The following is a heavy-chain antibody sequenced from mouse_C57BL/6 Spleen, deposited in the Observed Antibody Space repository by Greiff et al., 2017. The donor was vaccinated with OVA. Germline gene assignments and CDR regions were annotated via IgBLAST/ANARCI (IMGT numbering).Heavy chain of an antibody. D-gene: IGHD3-2*02. CDR2: IYPGGGYT. CDR3: ATTAQATFYAMDY. J-gene: IGHJ4*01. CDR1: GYTFTNYW. Sequence: QVHVKQSGAELVRPGTSVKMSCKASGYTFTNYWIGWAKQRPGHGLEWIGDIYPGGGYTNYNEKFKGKATLTADKSSSTAYMQFSSLTSEDSAIYYCATTAQATFYAMDYWGQGTSVTVSS. V-gene: IGHV1-63*01.